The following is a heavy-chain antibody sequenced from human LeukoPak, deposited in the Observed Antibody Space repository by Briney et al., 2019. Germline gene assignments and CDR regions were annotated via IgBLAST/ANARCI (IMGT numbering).Heavy chain of an antibody. CDR2: MNPNSGNT. Sequence: ASVKVSCKASGYTFTSYDINWVRQATGQGLEWMGWMNPNSGNTGYAQKFQGRVTMTRNTSISTAYMELSSLRSEDTAVYYCAREGYYDSSGYYYSDYGGQGTLVTVSS. CDR1: GYTFTSYD. CDR3: AREGYYDSSGYYYSDY. D-gene: IGHD3-22*01. J-gene: IGHJ4*02. V-gene: IGHV1-8*01.